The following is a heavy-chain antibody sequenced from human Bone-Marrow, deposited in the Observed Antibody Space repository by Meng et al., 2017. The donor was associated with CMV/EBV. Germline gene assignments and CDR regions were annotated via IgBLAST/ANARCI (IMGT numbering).Heavy chain of an antibody. CDR1: GFTFSDYY. Sequence: GESLKISCAASGFTFSDYYMSWIRQAPGKGLEWVSYISSSGSTIYYADSVKGRFTISRDNAKNSLYLQMNSLRAEDTAVYYCARSAGGRYCSGGSCPTYYYYGMDVCGQGTTVFVSS. J-gene: IGHJ6*02. D-gene: IGHD2-15*01. CDR2: ISSSGSTI. CDR3: ARSAGGRYCSGGSCPTYYYYGMDV. V-gene: IGHV3-11*04.